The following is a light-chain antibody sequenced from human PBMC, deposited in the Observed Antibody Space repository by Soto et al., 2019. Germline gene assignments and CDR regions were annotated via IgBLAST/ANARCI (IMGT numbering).Light chain of an antibody. V-gene: IGLV2-14*01. CDR3: SSSTTSATRV. J-gene: IGLJ3*02. CDR1: SSDVGAYNH. CDR2: GVS. Sequence: QSVLTQPASVSGSPGQSITISCTGTSSDVGAYNHVSWFQQHPGKVPKLVIFGVSNRPSGVSTRFSASKSGNTASLTISGLQAEDEADYYCSSSTTSATRVFGGGTKVTDL.